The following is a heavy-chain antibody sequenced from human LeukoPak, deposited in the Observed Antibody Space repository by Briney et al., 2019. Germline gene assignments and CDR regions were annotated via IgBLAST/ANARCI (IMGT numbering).Heavy chain of an antibody. CDR1: GFTFSDYY. V-gene: IGHV3-11*04. D-gene: IGHD4-17*01. CDR2: ISSSGSNT. CDR3: ARFGYGVYYGMDV. Sequence: GGSLRLSCAASGFTFSDYYMSWIHQAPGKGLEWVSYISSSGSNTYYADSVKGRFTISRDNAKNSLYLQMNSLRAEDTAVYYCARFGYGVYYGMDVWGQGTTVTVSS. J-gene: IGHJ6*02.